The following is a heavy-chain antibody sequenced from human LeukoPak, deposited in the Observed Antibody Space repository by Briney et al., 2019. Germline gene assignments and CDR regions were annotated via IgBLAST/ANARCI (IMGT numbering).Heavy chain of an antibody. Sequence: GRSLRLSCAASGFTFSNYVMHCVPNAPDKGLEWVSVIRHDGSNKYYADSVKGGFTISRDNSKNTLYLQMNSLGPEDTAVFYCARDLVPGYGYVAYFDYWGQGRLVSVSS. V-gene: IGHV3-33*01. CDR2: IRHDGSNK. D-gene: IGHD5-24*01. CDR3: ARDLVPGYGYVAYFDY. J-gene: IGHJ4*02. CDR1: GFTFSNYV.